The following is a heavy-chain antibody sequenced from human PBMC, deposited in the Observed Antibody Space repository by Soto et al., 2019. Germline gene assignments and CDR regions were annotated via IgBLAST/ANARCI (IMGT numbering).Heavy chain of an antibody. CDR1: GYTFTSYD. CDR2: MNPNSGNT. V-gene: IGHV1-8*01. CDR3: ARDGRIAAARGPSYYYYYGMDV. D-gene: IGHD6-13*01. Sequence: ASVKVSCKASGYTFTSYDINWVRQATGQGLEWMGWMNPNSGNTGYSQKFQGRVTITRDTSASTAYMELSSLRSEDTAVYYCARDGRIAAARGPSYYYYYGMDVWGQGTTVTVSS. J-gene: IGHJ6*02.